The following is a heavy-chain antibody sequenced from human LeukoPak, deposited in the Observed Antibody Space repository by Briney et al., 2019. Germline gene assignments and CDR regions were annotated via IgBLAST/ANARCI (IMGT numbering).Heavy chain of an antibody. CDR1: GFTVSSNY. J-gene: IGHJ6*04. CDR2: IYSGGST. V-gene: IGHV3-53*01. D-gene: IGHD3-10*01. CDR3: ARDSRWYGASYGMDV. Sequence: PGGSLRLSCAASGFTVSSNYMSWVRQAPGKGLEWVSVIYSGGSTYYADSVKGRFTISRDNSKNTLYLQVNSLRAEDTAVYYCARDSRWYGASYGMDVWGKGTTVTVSS.